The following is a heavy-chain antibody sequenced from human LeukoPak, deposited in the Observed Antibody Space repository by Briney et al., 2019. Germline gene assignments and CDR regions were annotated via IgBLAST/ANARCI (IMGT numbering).Heavy chain of an antibody. Sequence: PSETLSLTCTVSGASINSYYWSWIRQSPGKGLEWIGYVYYSGTSNYNPSLKSRVTISVDRSKNQFSLRLSSVSAADSAVYYCARAAGDNWFDPWGQGALVTVSS. J-gene: IGHJ5*02. CDR3: ARAAGDNWFDP. D-gene: IGHD6-13*01. CDR2: VYYSGTS. CDR1: GASINSYY. V-gene: IGHV4-59*08.